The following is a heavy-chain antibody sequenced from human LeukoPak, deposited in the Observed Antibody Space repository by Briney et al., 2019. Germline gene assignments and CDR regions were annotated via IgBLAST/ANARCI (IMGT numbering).Heavy chain of an antibody. CDR1: GGSFSGYY. D-gene: IGHD6-13*01. CDR2: ISHSGST. V-gene: IGHV4-34*01. CDR3: ARLGMSSSWYGIFDY. J-gene: IGHJ4*02. Sequence: SETLSLTCAVYGGSFSGYYWSWIRQPPGKGLEWIGEISHSGSTNYNPSLKSRVTISVDTSKNQFSLKLSSVTAADTAVYYCARLGMSSSWYGIFDYWGQGTLVTVSS.